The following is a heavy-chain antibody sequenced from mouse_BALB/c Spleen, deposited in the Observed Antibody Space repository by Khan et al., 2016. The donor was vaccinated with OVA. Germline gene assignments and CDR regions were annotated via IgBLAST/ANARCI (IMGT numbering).Heavy chain of an antibody. J-gene: IGHJ4*01. V-gene: IGHV2-6*02. CDR2: IWSDGFT. D-gene: IGHD1-1*01. CDR1: GFSLTSYG. CDR3: ATGIYSFCSSSMDY. Sequence: QVQLKESGPGLVAPSQSLSITCTVSGFSLTSYGVHWVRQPPGKGLEWLVVIWSDGFTTYNSTLKSRLSISKDNSKSQVFLKMNSLQTDDTAMYYCATGIYSFCSSSMDYWGQGTSVTVSS.